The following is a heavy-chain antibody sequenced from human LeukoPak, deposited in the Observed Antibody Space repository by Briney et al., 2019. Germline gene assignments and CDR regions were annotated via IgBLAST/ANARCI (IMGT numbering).Heavy chain of an antibody. J-gene: IGHJ5*02. D-gene: IGHD6-6*01. Sequence: SVKVSCKASGDTFSTYAIRWVRQAPGQGLEWMGGIIPMFGTPNYAQKFQGRVTITANKSTSTAYMELSSLRSEDTAVYYCARAGYSSSSTGVNWFDPWGQGTLVTVSS. CDR3: ARAGYSSSSTGVNWFDP. CDR1: GDTFSTYA. CDR2: IIPMFGTP. V-gene: IGHV1-69*06.